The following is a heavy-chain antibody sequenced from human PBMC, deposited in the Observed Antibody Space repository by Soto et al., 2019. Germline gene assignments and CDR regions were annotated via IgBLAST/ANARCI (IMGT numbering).Heavy chain of an antibody. D-gene: IGHD3-3*01. CDR1: GFTFSDYY. J-gene: IGHJ4*02. V-gene: IGHV3-11*01. Sequence: GGSLRLSCAASGFTFSDYYMSWIRQAPGKGLEWVSYISSSGTTMYYADSVKGRFTISRDNAKHSLYLQMNSLRAEDTAVYYCARDPNYDFWSGYTEWGQGTLVTVSS. CDR2: ISSSGTTM. CDR3: ARDPNYDFWSGYTE.